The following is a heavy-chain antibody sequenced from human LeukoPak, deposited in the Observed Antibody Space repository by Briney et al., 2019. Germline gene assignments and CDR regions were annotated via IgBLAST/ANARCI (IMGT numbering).Heavy chain of an antibody. D-gene: IGHD2-15*01. J-gene: IGHJ4*02. V-gene: IGHV3-23*01. CDR3: AKRGHCSATCTYDY. CDR2: VNGDGVNT. Sequence: AGGSLRLSCAASGFTFSSYAMSWVRQAPGEGLEWVSIVNGDGVNTYYADSVKGRFTISRDNSKNTVYLQMNSLRAEDTAVYYCAKRGHCSATCTYDYWGQGTLVTVSS. CDR1: GFTFSSYA.